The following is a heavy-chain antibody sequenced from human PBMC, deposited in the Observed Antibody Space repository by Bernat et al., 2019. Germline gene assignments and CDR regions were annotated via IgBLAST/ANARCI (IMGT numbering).Heavy chain of an antibody. D-gene: IGHD3-10*01. Sequence: EVQLLESGGGLVQPGGSLRLSCAASGFTFSTHAMNWVRQAPGKGLEWVSGISGSGGSTNYADSVKGRFTISRDNSKNTLNLQMNSLRAEDTVVYYCTSYVVHPLDYWGQGTLVTVSS. J-gene: IGHJ4*02. CDR3: TSYVVHPLDY. CDR2: ISGSGGST. CDR1: GFTFSTHA. V-gene: IGHV3-23*01.